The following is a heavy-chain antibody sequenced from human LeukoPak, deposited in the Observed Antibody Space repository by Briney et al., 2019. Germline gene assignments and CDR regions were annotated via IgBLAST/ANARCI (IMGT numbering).Heavy chain of an antibody. Sequence: SETLSLTCTVSGGSTSSYYWSWIRIRQPAGKGLEWIGRIHSSGNTNYNPSLKGRVTMSVDTSKNQFSLSLTSVTAADTAVYYCARTTAHWYFDLWGRGTLVSVSS. CDR3: ARTTAHWYFDL. CDR2: IHSSGNT. D-gene: IGHD2-21*02. CDR1: GGSTSSYY. V-gene: IGHV4-4*07. J-gene: IGHJ2*01.